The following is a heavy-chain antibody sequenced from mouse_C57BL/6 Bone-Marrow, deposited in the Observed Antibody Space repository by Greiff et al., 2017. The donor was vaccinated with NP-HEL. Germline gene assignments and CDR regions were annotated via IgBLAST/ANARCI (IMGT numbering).Heavy chain of an antibody. J-gene: IGHJ4*01. CDR2: IHPNSGST. V-gene: IGHV1-64*01. Sequence: QVQLQQPGAELVKPGASVKLSCKASGYTFTSYWMHWVKQRPGQGLEWIGMIHPNSGSTNYNEKFKSKATLTVDKSSSTAYMQLSSLTSEDSAVYYCARRGGSSCYYYAKDYWGQGTSVTVSS. D-gene: IGHD1-1*01. CDR3: ARRGGSSCYYYAKDY. CDR1: GYTFTSYW.